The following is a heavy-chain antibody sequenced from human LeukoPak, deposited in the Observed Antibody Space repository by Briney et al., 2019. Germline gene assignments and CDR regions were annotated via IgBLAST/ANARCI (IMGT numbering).Heavy chain of an antibody. D-gene: IGHD4-23*01. CDR2: INHSGST. V-gene: IGHV4-34*01. Sequence: KPSETLSLTCAVSGGSFIGYHWNWIRQPPGKGLEWIGEINHSGSTNYNPSLKSRVTISVDTSKKQFSLTLRSLTAADTAVYYCAGDPTTVITLPYYFDDWGQGILVTVSS. J-gene: IGHJ4*02. CDR3: AGDPTTVITLPYYFDD. CDR1: GGSFIGYH.